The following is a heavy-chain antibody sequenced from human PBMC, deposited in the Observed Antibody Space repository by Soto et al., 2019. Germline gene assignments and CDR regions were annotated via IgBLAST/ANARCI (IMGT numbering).Heavy chain of an antibody. J-gene: IGHJ5*02. Sequence: EVQLVESGGGLAKPGESLRLSCAVSGLSFSAAWMKWVRQAPGKGPEWVGRIKSKGGGETTDYAAPVKGRFTISRDDSKNTLYLQMNSLKTEDTAVYYCAHQGDFFDTILSWGQGALVTVSS. CDR3: AHQGDFFDTILS. D-gene: IGHD3-3*01. CDR1: GLSFSAAW. V-gene: IGHV3-15*07. CDR2: IKSKGGGETT.